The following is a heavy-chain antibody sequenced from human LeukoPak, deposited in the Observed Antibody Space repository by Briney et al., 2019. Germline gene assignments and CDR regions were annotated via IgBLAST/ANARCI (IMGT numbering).Heavy chain of an antibody. CDR2: IKQDGSDK. J-gene: IGHJ4*02. D-gene: IGHD2-2*01. V-gene: IGHV3-7*05. CDR3: ASQTSAKAFDY. CDR1: GFTFGDYA. Sequence: GGSLRLSCTASGFTFGDYAMSWVRQAPGKGLEWVANIKQDGSDKHYADSVKGRFTVSRDNARSSLFLQMNSLRAEDTAVYYCASQTSAKAFDYWGQGTLVTVSS.